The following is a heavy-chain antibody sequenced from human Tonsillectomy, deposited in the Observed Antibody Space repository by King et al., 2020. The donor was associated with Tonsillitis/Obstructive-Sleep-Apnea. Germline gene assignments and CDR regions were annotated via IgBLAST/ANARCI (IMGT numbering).Heavy chain of an antibody. CDR3: AHRALGDGFDI. Sequence: TLKESGPTLVKPTQTLTLTCTFSGFSLSTSGVGVGWFRQPPGKALEWLALIYWDDDKRYSPSLKSRLTITKDTSKNQVVLTMTNMDPVETATYYCAHRALGDGFDIWGQGTMVTVSS. V-gene: IGHV2-5*02. CDR2: IYWDDDK. J-gene: IGHJ3*02. D-gene: IGHD3-16*01. CDR1: GFSLSTSGVG.